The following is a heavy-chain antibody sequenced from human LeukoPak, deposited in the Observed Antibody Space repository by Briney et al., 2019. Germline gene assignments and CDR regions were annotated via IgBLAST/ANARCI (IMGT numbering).Heavy chain of an antibody. J-gene: IGHJ6*02. CDR3: TTRACHAGGCSSSFYYYYGLHF. D-gene: IGHD3-16*01. CDR2: IIPIVGTA. V-gene: IGHV1-69*13. CDR1: GNSISNYA. Sequence: GASVKVSCKASGNSISNYAVSWVRQAPGQGFEWMGGIIPIVGTADYAQKFQGRVTITADQSTSTTYMALRSLKSEDTATYYCTTRACHAGGCSSSFYYYYGLHFWGQGTTVSVSS.